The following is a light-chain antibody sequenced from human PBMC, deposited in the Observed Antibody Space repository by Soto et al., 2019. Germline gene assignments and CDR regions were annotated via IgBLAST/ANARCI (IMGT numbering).Light chain of an antibody. V-gene: IGLV1-36*01. CDR1: SSNIGNNA. Sequence: QSVLTQPPSVSEAPRQRVTISCSGSSSNIGNNAVNWYQQLPGKAPKLLIYYDDLLPSGVSDRFSGSKSGTSASLAISGLQSEDEADYYCAAWDDRLNGYVFGNGTKVTVX. CDR2: YDD. CDR3: AAWDDRLNGYV. J-gene: IGLJ1*01.